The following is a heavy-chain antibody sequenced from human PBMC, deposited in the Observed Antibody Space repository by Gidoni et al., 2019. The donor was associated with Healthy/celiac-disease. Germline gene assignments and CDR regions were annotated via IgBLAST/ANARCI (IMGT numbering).Heavy chain of an antibody. V-gene: IGHV3-30-3*01. CDR3: ARAGGLLAVRGVISMDY. CDR1: GFTFRSYA. J-gene: IGHJ4*02. CDR2: ISYDGSNK. Sequence: QVQLVESGGGVVQPGRSLRLSCAASGFTFRSYAMHWVRQAPGKGLEWVAVISYDGSNKYYADSVKGRFTISRDNSKNTLYLQMNSLRAEDTAVYYCARAGGLLAVRGVISMDYWGQGTLVTVSS. D-gene: IGHD3-10*01.